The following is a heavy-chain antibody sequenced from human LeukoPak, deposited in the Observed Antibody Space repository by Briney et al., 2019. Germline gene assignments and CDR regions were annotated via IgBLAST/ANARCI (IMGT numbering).Heavy chain of an antibody. D-gene: IGHD2-2*01. V-gene: IGHV4-59*01. J-gene: IGHJ6*03. CDR1: GSSISSYY. CDR3: ARASKSVVVPAAQGSVRHYYYMDV. CDR2: IYYSGST. Sequence: SSETLSLTCTVSGSSISSYYWSWIRQPPGKGLEWIGYIYYSGSTNYNPSLKSRVTISVDTSKNQFSPKLSSVTAADTAVYYCARASKSVVVPAAQGSVRHYYYMDVWGKGTTVTVSS.